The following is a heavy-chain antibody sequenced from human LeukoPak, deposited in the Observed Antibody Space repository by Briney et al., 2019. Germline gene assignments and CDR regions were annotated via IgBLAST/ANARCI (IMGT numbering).Heavy chain of an antibody. J-gene: IGHJ4*02. CDR3: ARDGRGYASSWYFDL. V-gene: IGHV4-59*12. CDR2: IYDSGTT. Sequence: SETLSLTCTVSGASISSYYWSWIRQPPGKGLEWMGCIYDSGTTYYNPSLKSRVTISMDTSKNQLSLKLSSVTAADTAVYYCARDGRGYASSWYFDLWGQGTLVTVSS. D-gene: IGHD6-13*01. CDR1: GASISSYY.